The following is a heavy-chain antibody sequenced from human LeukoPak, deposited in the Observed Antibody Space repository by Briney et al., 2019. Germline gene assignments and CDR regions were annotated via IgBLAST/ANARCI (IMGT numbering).Heavy chain of an antibody. Sequence: GGSLRLSCAASEFTFSSYGMHWVRQAPGKGLEWVAVIWYDGSNKYYADSVKGRFTISRDNSKNTLYLQMNSLRAEDTAVYYCARDLYVYYGSGSYQAREYYFDYWGQGTLVTVSS. J-gene: IGHJ4*02. CDR3: ARDLYVYYGSGSYQAREYYFDY. CDR2: IWYDGSNK. CDR1: EFTFSSYG. V-gene: IGHV3-33*01. D-gene: IGHD3-10*01.